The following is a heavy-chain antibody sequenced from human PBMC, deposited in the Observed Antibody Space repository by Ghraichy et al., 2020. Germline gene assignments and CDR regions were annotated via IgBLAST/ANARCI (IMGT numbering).Heavy chain of an antibody. CDR3: ARRANDAFDI. V-gene: IGHV4-38-2*01. CDR2: IHHSGIT. CDR1: GYSISSGYY. Sequence: ESLNISCADSGYSISSGYYWGWIRQSPGKGLEWIGSIHHSGITTYKPSLMSRVTISVDTSRNQFSLKLSSVTAADTAVYYCARRANDAFDIWGQGTMVTVSS. J-gene: IGHJ3*02.